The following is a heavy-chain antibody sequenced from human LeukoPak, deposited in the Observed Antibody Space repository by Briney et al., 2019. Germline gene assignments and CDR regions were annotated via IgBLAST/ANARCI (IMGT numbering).Heavy chain of an antibody. CDR2: IYYSGST. Sequence: SETLSLTCTVSGGSISSSSYYWGWLRQPPGKGLEWIGSIYYSGSTYYNPSLKSRVTISVDTSKNQFSLKLSSVTAADTAVYYCATHLRGRDAFDIWGQGTMVTVSS. CDR1: GGSISSSSYY. CDR3: ATHLRGRDAFDI. J-gene: IGHJ3*02. V-gene: IGHV4-39*01.